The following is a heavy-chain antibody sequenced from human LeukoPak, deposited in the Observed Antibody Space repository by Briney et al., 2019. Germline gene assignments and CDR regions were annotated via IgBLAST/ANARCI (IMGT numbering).Heavy chain of an antibody. CDR2: ISYSGST. D-gene: IGHD6-19*01. V-gene: IGHV4-39*01. Sequence: PSETLSLTCTVSGGSISTSNSYWIWLRQPPGKGLEWIGSISYSGSTFYNPSLKSRVTISVDTSQNQFSLKLSSVTAADTAVYYCVSKQWVRYYFDSWGQGTLVTVSS. CDR3: VSKQWVRYYFDS. J-gene: IGHJ4*01. CDR1: GGSISTSNSY.